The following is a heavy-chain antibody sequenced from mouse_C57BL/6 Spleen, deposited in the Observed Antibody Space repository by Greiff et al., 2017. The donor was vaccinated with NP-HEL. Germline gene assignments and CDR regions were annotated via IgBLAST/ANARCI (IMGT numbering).Heavy chain of an antibody. V-gene: IGHV5-16*01. CDR1: GFTFSDYY. Sequence: EVKLMESEGGLVQPESSMKLSCTASGFTFSDYYMAWVRQVPEKGLEWVANINYDGSSTYYLDSLKSRFIISRDNAKNILYLQMSSLKSEDTATYYCARESWEGYFDYWGQGTTLTVSS. CDR2: INYDGSST. J-gene: IGHJ2*01. CDR3: ARESWEGYFDY. D-gene: IGHD4-1*01.